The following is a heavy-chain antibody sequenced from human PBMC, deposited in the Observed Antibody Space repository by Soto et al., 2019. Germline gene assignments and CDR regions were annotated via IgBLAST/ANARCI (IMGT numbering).Heavy chain of an antibody. J-gene: IGHJ6*02. CDR3: AADLIRYYGMDV. Sequence: SVKVSCKASGGTFSNYAITWVRQAPGQGLEWLGRIIPIFGSANCAQKFQGRVTITADESTTTAYMELSSLRSEDTAVYYCAADLIRYYGMDVWGQGTTVTVSS. CDR1: GGTFSNYA. V-gene: IGHV1-69*13. CDR2: IIPIFGSA.